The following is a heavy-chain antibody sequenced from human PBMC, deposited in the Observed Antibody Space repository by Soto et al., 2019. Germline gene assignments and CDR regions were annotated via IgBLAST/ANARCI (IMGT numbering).Heavy chain of an antibody. Sequence: SQTLSLTCAISGDSVSSNSAAWNWIRQSPSRGLEWLGRTYYRSKWYNDYAVSVKSRITINPDTSKNQFSLQLNSVTPEDKAVYYCGRDPIVATTGWDYSYYGMDGLGQGTTVTVSS. J-gene: IGHJ6*02. CDR3: GRDPIVATTGWDYSYYGMDG. D-gene: IGHD5-12*01. V-gene: IGHV6-1*01. CDR1: GDSVSSNSAA. CDR2: TYYRSKWYN.